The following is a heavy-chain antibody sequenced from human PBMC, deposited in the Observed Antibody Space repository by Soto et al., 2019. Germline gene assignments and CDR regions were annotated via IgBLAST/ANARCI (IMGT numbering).Heavy chain of an antibody. CDR3: ARDGGRIAARQRIINWFDP. CDR1: GYTFTGYY. Sequence: ASVKVSCKASGYTFTGYYMHWVRQAPGQGXEWMGWINPNSGGTNYAQKFQGRVTMTRDTSISTAYMELSRLRSDDTAVYYCARDGGRIAARQRIINWFDPWGQGTLVTVSS. D-gene: IGHD6-6*01. CDR2: INPNSGGT. V-gene: IGHV1-2*02. J-gene: IGHJ5*02.